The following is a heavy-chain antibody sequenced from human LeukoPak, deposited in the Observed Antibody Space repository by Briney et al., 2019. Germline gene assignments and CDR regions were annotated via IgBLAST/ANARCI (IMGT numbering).Heavy chain of an antibody. V-gene: IGHV4-59*08. CDR2: IYYSGST. CDR1: GGSISSYY. Sequence: PSETLSLTCTVSGGSISSYYWSWIRQPPGKGLEWIGYIYYSGSTNYNPSLKSRVTISVDTSKNQFSLKLSSVTAADTAVYYCARHAGPRDRGQHSASGGMDVWGQGTTVTVSS. J-gene: IGHJ6*02. D-gene: IGHD3-10*01. CDR3: ARHAGPRDRGQHSASGGMDV.